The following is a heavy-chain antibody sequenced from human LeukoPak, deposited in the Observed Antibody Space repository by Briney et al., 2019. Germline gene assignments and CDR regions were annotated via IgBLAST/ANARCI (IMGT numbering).Heavy chain of an antibody. D-gene: IGHD2-2*01. Sequence: SETLSLTCTVSCGSISSYYWSWIRQPPGKGLEWIGYIYYSGSTNYNPSLKSRVTISVDTSKNQFSLKLSSVTAADTAVYYCAREIDCSSTSCYRPSNWFDPWGQGTLVTVSS. CDR2: IYYSGST. J-gene: IGHJ5*02. CDR3: AREIDCSSTSCYRPSNWFDP. V-gene: IGHV4-59*01. CDR1: CGSISSYY.